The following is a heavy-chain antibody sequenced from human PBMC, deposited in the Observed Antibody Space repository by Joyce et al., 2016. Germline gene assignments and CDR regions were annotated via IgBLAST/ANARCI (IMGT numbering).Heavy chain of an antibody. CDR2: LTSGAKTY. J-gene: IGHJ1*01. CDR1: GFTLSNFA. CDR3: ARAWIM. V-gene: IGHV3-30*04. Sequence: QVQVVASGGGVVQPGTSLRLSCVASGFTLSNFAMHWVRQAPGKGLEWVGVLTSGAKTYYSEDTVKGRFTISRDDSKNTLYLQMESLRPEDTAVYYCARAWIMGGQGTLVTVSS. D-gene: IGHD3-16*01.